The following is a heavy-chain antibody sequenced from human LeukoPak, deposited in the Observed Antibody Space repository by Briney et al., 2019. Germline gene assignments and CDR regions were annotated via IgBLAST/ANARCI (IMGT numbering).Heavy chain of an antibody. J-gene: IGHJ5*02. D-gene: IGHD3-22*01. CDR2: ISVYNGNT. CDR3: ARGRRPTMIVPHNNWFDP. V-gene: IGHV1-2*02. Sequence: ASVKVSCKASGYTFTGYYMHWVRQAPRQGLEWMGWISVYNGNTNYAQKFQGRVTMTRDTSISTAYMELSRLRSDDTAVYYCARGRRPTMIVPHNNWFDPWGQGTLVTVSS. CDR1: GYTFTGYY.